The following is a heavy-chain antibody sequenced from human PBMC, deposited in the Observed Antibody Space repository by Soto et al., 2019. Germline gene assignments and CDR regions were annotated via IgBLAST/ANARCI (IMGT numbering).Heavy chain of an antibody. J-gene: IGHJ3*02. CDR2: ISAYNGNT. CDR1: GYTFTSYG. CDR3: AAPSTMTTVTTGVFDI. Sequence: ASVKVSCKASGYTFTSYGIGWVRQAPGQGLEWMGWISAYNGNTNYAQKLQGRVTMTTDTSTSTAYMELRSLRSDDTAVYYCAAPSTMTTVTTGVFDIWGTGTLATGSS. D-gene: IGHD4-17*01. V-gene: IGHV1-18*04.